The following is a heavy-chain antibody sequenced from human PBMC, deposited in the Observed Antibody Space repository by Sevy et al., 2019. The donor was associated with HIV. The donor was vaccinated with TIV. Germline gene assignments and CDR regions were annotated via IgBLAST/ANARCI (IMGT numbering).Heavy chain of an antibody. V-gene: IGHV3-23*01. Sequence: GESLRLSCAVSGFSFDSYGMTWVRQAPGKGLEWVSAISGSGTRTYYADSVKGRFIISRDNSKNTLDLQMNSLRAEDTAIYYCGKGGGGHYDPDEIAYYFYYYNMDVWGKGTTVTVSS. CDR1: GFSFDSYG. CDR3: GKGGGGHYDPDEIAYYFYYYNMDV. D-gene: IGHD3-22*01. CDR2: ISGSGTRT. J-gene: IGHJ6*03.